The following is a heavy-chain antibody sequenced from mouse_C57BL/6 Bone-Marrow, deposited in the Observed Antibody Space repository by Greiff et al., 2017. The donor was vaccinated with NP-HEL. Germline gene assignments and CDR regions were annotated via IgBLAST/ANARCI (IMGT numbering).Heavy chain of an antibody. Sequence: QVQLQQSGAELAKPGASVKLSCKASGYTFTSYWMHWVKQRPGQGLEWIGYINPSSGSTKYNQKFKDKATLTVDKSSSTAYMQLSSLTYEDSAVYDCARSLYSGSSGLAYWGQGTPVTVSA. CDR2: INPSSGST. V-gene: IGHV1-7*01. CDR1: GYTFTSYW. D-gene: IGHD1-1*01. CDR3: ARSLYSGSSGLAY. J-gene: IGHJ3*01.